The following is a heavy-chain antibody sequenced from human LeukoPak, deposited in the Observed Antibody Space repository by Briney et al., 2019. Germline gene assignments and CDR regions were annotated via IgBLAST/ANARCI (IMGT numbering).Heavy chain of an antibody. V-gene: IGHV4-31*01. CDR1: GGSISSGGYY. Sequence: SETLSLTCTVSGGSISSGGYYWSWIRQHPGKGLEWIGYIYYSGSTYYNPSLKSQVTISVDTSKNQFSLKLSSVTAADTAVYYCARENRGQRAFDYWGQGTLVTVSS. CDR2: IYYSGST. D-gene: IGHD1-14*01. CDR3: ARENRGQRAFDY. J-gene: IGHJ4*02.